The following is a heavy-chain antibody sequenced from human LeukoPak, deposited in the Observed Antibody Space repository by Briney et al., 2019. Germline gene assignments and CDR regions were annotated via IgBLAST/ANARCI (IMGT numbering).Heavy chain of an antibody. V-gene: IGHV3-7*01. CDR3: AREKITMVRGVIITQYYFDY. CDR2: IKQDGSQK. D-gene: IGHD3-10*01. J-gene: IGHJ4*02. Sequence: PGGSLRLSCTASGFTLSSSWMSWVRQPPGRGLEWVASIKQDGSQKYYVDSVKGRFTISRDNSKNTLYLQMNSLRAEDTAVYYCAREKITMVRGVIITQYYFDYWGQGTLVTVSS. CDR1: GFTLSSSW.